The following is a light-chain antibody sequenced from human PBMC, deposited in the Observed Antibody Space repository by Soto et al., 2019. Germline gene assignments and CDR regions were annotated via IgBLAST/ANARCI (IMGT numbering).Light chain of an antibody. Sequence: EIVMTQSPATLSVSPGERATLSCRASQSVSNNLAWYQQQPGQAPRLLIYHASTWAPGIPARCSRSGSGTEVTLTSSSVQSEDSGVYYCQHYNEWPLTFGGGTKVEIK. V-gene: IGKV3-15*01. CDR2: HAS. CDR3: QHYNEWPLT. CDR1: QSVSNN. J-gene: IGKJ4*01.